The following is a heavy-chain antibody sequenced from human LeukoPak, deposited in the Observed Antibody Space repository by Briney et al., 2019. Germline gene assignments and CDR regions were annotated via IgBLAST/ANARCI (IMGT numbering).Heavy chain of an antibody. CDR1: GYTLTELF. CDR3: ATGRLGEYYEDSSGYFAY. J-gene: IGHJ4*02. D-gene: IGHD3-22*01. CDR2: FDPEDGET. Sequence: ASVKVFCKVSGYTLTELFMHWVRQAPGKGLEWLGRFDPEDGETIYAQRFQGRVTMTEDTSTNTAYMELSSLRSADSAVYYCATGRLGEYYEDSSGYFAYWGQGTLVTVSS. V-gene: IGHV1-24*01.